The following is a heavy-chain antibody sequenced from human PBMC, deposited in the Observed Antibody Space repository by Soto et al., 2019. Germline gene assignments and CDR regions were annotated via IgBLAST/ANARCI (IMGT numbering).Heavy chain of an antibody. Sequence: EVQLLESGGGLAQPGGSLRLSCAASGFTFSSYAMSWVRQAPGKGLEWVSAISGSGGSTYYADSVKGRFTISRDNSKNTLYLQMNSLRAEDTAVYYCAKISMVRGLYYYYGMDVWGQGTTVTVSS. CDR1: GFTFSSYA. D-gene: IGHD3-10*01. J-gene: IGHJ6*02. CDR2: ISGSGGST. V-gene: IGHV3-23*01. CDR3: AKISMVRGLYYYYGMDV.